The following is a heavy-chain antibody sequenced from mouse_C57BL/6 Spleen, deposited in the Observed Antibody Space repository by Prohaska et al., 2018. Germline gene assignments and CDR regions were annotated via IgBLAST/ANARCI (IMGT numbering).Heavy chain of an antibody. Sequence: EVQLLETGGGWVQPGGSRGLACEGSGFTFSGFWMSWVRQTPGKTLEWIGDIKSDGSAINYAPSIKDRFTIFRDNDKSTLYLQMSNVRSEDTATYFCMRYGNYWYFDVWGTGTTVTVSS. D-gene: IGHD2-1*01. V-gene: IGHV11-2*01. CDR2: IKSDGSAI. CDR3: MRYGNYWYFDV. J-gene: IGHJ1*03. CDR1: GFTFSGFW.